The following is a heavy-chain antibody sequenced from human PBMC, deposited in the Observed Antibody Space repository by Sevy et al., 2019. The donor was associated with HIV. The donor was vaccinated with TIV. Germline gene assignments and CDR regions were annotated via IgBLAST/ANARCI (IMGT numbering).Heavy chain of an antibody. D-gene: IGHD3-22*01. Sequence: ASVKVSCKTSGYTFTSYDINWVRQATGQGLEWMGWMNPNTGNTGFAQKFQDRVTRTRDTSTSTAYMELRSLRSDDTAIYYCTRVKALNYYDSSVSMEYNWFDPWGQGTLVTVSS. V-gene: IGHV1-8*01. CDR2: MNPNTGNT. J-gene: IGHJ5*02. CDR1: GYTFTSYD. CDR3: TRVKALNYYDSSVSMEYNWFDP.